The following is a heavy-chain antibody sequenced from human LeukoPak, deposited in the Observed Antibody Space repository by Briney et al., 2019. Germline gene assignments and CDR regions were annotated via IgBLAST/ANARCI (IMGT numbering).Heavy chain of an antibody. Sequence: ASVKVSCKASGYTFTDHGIIWVRQAPGEGLEWMGWINAGNGNTKYSQKFQGRVTITRDTSASTAYMELSSLRSEDTAVYYCARFGLNYGGNPGDYWGQGTLVTVSS. J-gene: IGHJ4*02. D-gene: IGHD4-23*01. V-gene: IGHV1-3*01. CDR3: ARFGLNYGGNPGDY. CDR1: GYTFTDHG. CDR2: INAGNGNT.